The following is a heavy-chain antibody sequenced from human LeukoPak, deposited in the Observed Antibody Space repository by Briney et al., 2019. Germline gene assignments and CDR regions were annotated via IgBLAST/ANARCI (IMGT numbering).Heavy chain of an antibody. CDR1: GGTFSSYA. Sequence: SVKVSCKASGGTFSSYAISWVRQAPGQGLEWMGRIIPIFGTANYAQKFQGRVTITTDESTSTAYMELSSLRSEDTAVYYCARVSRFYYYMDVWGKGTAVTVSS. J-gene: IGHJ6*03. V-gene: IGHV1-69*05. CDR3: ARVSRFYYYMDV. CDR2: IIPIFGTA. D-gene: IGHD3-3*01.